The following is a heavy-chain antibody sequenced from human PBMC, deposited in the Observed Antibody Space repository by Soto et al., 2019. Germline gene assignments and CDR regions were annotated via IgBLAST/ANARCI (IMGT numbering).Heavy chain of an antibody. CDR3: AHLRYHHYDTRAYDY. J-gene: IGHJ4*02. Sequence: QITLKETGRTVVKHTQNLTLTCTFSGFSLSTSGVGVGWIRQPPGKDLEWLALIFWDDDKRYSPSLRSRLTITKDTCKNPVVLTMTNMDPVDTSTYYCAHLRYHHYDTRAYDYWGQGTLVTVSS. V-gene: IGHV2-5*02. CDR2: IFWDDDK. CDR1: GFSLSTSGVG. D-gene: IGHD3-22*01.